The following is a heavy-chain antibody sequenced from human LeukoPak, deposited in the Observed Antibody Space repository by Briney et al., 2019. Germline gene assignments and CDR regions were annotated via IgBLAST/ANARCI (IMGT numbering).Heavy chain of an antibody. CDR1: GFPFSSHW. D-gene: IGHD6-19*01. CDR2: INQDGSEK. J-gene: IGHJ4*02. V-gene: IGHV3-7*01. Sequence: GGSLRLSCAASGFPFSSHWLSWFRQSPGKGLEWVAHINQDGSEKYYVDSVKGRFTISRDNARNSQYLQMNSLRAEDTAVYYCASGGGWVFNNWGQGALVTVSS. CDR3: ASGGGWVFNN.